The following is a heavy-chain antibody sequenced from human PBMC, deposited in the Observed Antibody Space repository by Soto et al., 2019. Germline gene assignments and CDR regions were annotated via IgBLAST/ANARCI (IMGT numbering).Heavy chain of an antibody. CDR3: ARDPQNSDYGSGGSLLFY. D-gene: IGHD3-16*02. Sequence: QVQLVQSGAEVKKPGASVKVSCKASGYTFTSYGISWVRQAPGQGLEWMGWISAYNGNTNYAQKLQGRVTMTTDTSTSTAYMELRSLRSDDTAVYYCARDPQNSDYGSGGSLLFYWGQGALVTVSS. V-gene: IGHV1-18*01. CDR2: ISAYNGNT. J-gene: IGHJ4*02. CDR1: GYTFTSYG.